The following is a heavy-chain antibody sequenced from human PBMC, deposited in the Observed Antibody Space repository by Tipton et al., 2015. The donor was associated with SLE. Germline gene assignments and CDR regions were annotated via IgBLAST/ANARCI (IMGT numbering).Heavy chain of an antibody. Sequence: TLSLTCAVYGGSFSGYYWSWIRQPPGKGLEWIGEINHSGSTNYNPSLKSRVTISVDTSKNQFSLKLSSVTAADTAVYYCARGRKYYYDSSGYYTDWGQGTLVTVSS. CDR1: GGSFSGYY. J-gene: IGHJ4*02. V-gene: IGHV4-34*01. D-gene: IGHD3-22*01. CDR2: INHSGST. CDR3: ARGRKYYYDSSGYYTD.